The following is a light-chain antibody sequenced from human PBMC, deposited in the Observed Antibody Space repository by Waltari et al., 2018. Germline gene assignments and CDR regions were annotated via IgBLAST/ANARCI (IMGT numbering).Light chain of an antibody. Sequence: DIQMTQSPSTLSASVGDRVTITCRASKSISSWLAWYQQKPGKAPNLLIYKTSYLESGVPSRFSGSGSGTEFTLTVSSLQPDDFATYYCQQYTSYSSWTFGQGTKVEIK. CDR3: QQYTSYSSWT. J-gene: IGKJ1*01. V-gene: IGKV1-5*03. CDR2: KTS. CDR1: KSISSW.